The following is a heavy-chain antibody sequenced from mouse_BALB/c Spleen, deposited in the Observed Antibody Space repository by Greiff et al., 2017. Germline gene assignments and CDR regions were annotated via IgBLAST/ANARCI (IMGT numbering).Heavy chain of an antibody. J-gene: IGHJ3*01. CDR2: ISSGSSTI. CDR1: GFTFSSFG. V-gene: IGHV5-17*02. D-gene: IGHD4-1*02. CDR3: ARSVNWAWFAY. Sequence: EEHLVESGGGLVKPGGSRKLSCAASGFTFSSFGMHWVRQAPEKGLEWVAYISSGSSTIYYADTVKGRFTISRDNPKNTLFLQMTSLRSEDTAMYYCARSVNWAWFAYWGQGTLVTVSA.